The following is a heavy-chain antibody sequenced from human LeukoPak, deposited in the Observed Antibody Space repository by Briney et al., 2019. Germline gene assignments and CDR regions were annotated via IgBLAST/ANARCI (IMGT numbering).Heavy chain of an antibody. CDR1: GFTFSSYG. CDR3: ARVELYASGWYGSIDY. Sequence: GGSLRLSCAASGFTFSSYGMHWVRQAPGKGLEWVAVISYDGTNRYYADSVRGRFTISRDNSKNTLYLQMDSLRTEDTAVYYCARVELYASGWYGSIDYWGQGTLVAVSS. J-gene: IGHJ4*02. CDR2: ISYDGTNR. D-gene: IGHD6-19*01. V-gene: IGHV3-30*03.